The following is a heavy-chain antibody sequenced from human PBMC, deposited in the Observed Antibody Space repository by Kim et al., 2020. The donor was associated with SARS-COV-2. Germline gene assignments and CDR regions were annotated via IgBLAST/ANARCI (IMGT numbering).Heavy chain of an antibody. D-gene: IGHD2-2*01. Sequence: SVKGRFTISRDNSKNTLYLQMNSLRAEDTAVYYCAKDQGEYCSSTSCYEDWGQGTLVTVSS. J-gene: IGHJ4*02. CDR3: AKDQGEYCSSTSCYED. V-gene: IGHV3-23*01.